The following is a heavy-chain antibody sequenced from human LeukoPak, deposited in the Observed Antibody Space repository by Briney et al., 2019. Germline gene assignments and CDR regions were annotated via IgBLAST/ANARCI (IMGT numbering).Heavy chain of an antibody. CDR1: GFTFSNYG. D-gene: IGHD3-10*01. J-gene: IGHJ3*02. Sequence: PGGSLKLSCAASGFTFSNYGMSWVRQAPGRGLEWVSAISSSSGGTYYADSVKGRFTISRDNSKNTLYLQMNSLRAEDTAVYYCAKVVSGTFDIWGQGTMVTVSS. CDR2: ISSSSGGT. CDR3: AKVVSGTFDI. V-gene: IGHV3-23*01.